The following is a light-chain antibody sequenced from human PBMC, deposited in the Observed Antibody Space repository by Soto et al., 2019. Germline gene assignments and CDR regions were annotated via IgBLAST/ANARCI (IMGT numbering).Light chain of an antibody. V-gene: IGKV1-5*03. J-gene: IGKJ1*01. Sequence: DIQMTQSTSTLSASVGDRVTITCRASQSISSWLAWYQQKPGKAPKLLIYKASSLESGVPSRFSDSGSGTEFTLTISSLQPDDFATYYCQQYNSYPWTFGQGTKVEIK. CDR3: QQYNSYPWT. CDR2: KAS. CDR1: QSISSW.